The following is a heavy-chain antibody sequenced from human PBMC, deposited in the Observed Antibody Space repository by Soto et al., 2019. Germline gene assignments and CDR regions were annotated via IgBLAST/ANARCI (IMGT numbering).Heavy chain of an antibody. CDR3: ARRGSGSYSDY. J-gene: IGHJ4*02. V-gene: IGHV4-59*08. Sequence: SETLSLTWTVSGASISRYYWSWIRLSPGKGLEWIGYLYNTGSTIYNPSLKSRVTISVDASRNQFSLKMSSVTAADTAVYYCARRGSGSYSDYWGQGTLVTVS. CDR1: GASISRYY. CDR2: LYNTGST. D-gene: IGHD3-10*01.